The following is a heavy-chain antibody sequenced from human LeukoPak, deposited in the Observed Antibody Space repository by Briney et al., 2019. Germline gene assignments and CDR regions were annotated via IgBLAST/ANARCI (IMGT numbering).Heavy chain of an antibody. Sequence: GGSLRLSCAASGFTFSSYGMHWVRQAPGKGLEWVAVIWYDGSNKYYADSVKGRFTISRDNSKNTLYLQMNSLRAEDTAVYYCAKIRGIAAAGGAFGIWGQGTMVTVSS. CDR1: GFTFSSYG. J-gene: IGHJ3*02. D-gene: IGHD6-13*01. V-gene: IGHV3-33*06. CDR2: IWYDGSNK. CDR3: AKIRGIAAAGGAFGI.